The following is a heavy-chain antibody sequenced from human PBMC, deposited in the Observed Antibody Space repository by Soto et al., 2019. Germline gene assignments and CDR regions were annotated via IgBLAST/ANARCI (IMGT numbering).Heavy chain of an antibody. CDR2: ISSYNGER. D-gene: IGHD3-9*01. CDR3: TRSGQYDVLTGYVSFYYGMDV. CDR1: GFTFSSHG. Sequence: QVHLVQSGVEVKKPGASVKVSCKASGFTFSSHGFSWVRQAPGHGLEWMGWISSYNGERNFPQKFQGRVTMTTDTSTSTASMELRGLRSDDTAVYYCTRSGQYDVLTGYVSFYYGMDVWGQGTTVTVSS. V-gene: IGHV1-18*01. J-gene: IGHJ6*02.